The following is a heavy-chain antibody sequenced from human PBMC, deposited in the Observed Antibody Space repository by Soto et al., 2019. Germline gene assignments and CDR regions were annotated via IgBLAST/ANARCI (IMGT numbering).Heavy chain of an antibody. Sequence: VKVGCKASGGPLISYASIWGRQSPGQGLEWMGGIIPIFGTANYAQKFQGRVTITADESTSTAYMELSSLRSEDTAVYYCARDHYDLWSGSYKAWDYYYGMEVCGQRTTVTVPS. CDR2: IIPIFGTA. J-gene: IGHJ6*02. V-gene: IGHV1-69*01. CDR3: ARDHYDLWSGSYKAWDYYYGMEV. CDR1: GGPLISYA. D-gene: IGHD3-3*01.